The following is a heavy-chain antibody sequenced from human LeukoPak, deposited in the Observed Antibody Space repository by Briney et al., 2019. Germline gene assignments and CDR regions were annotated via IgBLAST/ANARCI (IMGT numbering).Heavy chain of an antibody. D-gene: IGHD3-10*01. V-gene: IGHV3-21*01. CDR2: ISTSGTYR. J-gene: IGHJ4*02. Sequence: GALRLSCAAPGFTFSSYSMSWVRQAPGKGLEWVSGISTSGTYRLYADSVKGRFTISRDNAKSSLYLEMNSLRAEDTAVYYCARDVEGSGNYGFDWWGQGILVTVSS. CDR3: ARDVEGSGNYGFDW. CDR1: GFTFSSYS.